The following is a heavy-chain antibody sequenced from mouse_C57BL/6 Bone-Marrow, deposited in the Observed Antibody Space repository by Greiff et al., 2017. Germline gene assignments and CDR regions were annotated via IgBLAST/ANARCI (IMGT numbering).Heavy chain of an antibody. Sequence: EVQRVESGGGLVKPGGSLKLSCAASGFTFSDYGMHWVRQAPEKGLEWVAYISSGSSTIYYADTVKGRFTISRDNAKNTLFLQMTSLRSEDTAMYYCAPLTTVVAPFDYWGQGTTLTVSS. V-gene: IGHV5-17*01. CDR1: GFTFSDYG. CDR3: APLTTVVAPFDY. J-gene: IGHJ2*01. D-gene: IGHD1-1*01. CDR2: ISSGSSTI.